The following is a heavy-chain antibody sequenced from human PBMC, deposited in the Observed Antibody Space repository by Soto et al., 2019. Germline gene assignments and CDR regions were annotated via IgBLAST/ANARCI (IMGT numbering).Heavy chain of an antibody. D-gene: IGHD2-15*01. J-gene: IGHJ4*02. Sequence: EVQLVESGGDLVQPGGSLRLSCAVSGFTFSSYWMHWVRQAPEKGLVWVSRINSDGSSTNYADSVRGRFTISRDNAKNTLFLQMNSLRADDTAVYYCARGGYCSGVTCYQPKNFDLWGQGTLVTVSS. V-gene: IGHV3-74*01. CDR3: ARGGYCSGVTCYQPKNFDL. CDR2: INSDGSST. CDR1: GFTFSSYW.